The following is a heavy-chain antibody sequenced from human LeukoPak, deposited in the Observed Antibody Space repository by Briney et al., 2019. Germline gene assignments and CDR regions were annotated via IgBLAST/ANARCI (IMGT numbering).Heavy chain of an antibody. CDR3: ARESKESYGSSFYF. CDR2: ISSSSSTI. Sequence: GVSLRLSCAASGFTFSSYSMNWVRQAPGKGLERVSYISSSSSTIYYADSVKGRFTISRDNSKNTLYVQMDSLRAEDTAVYYCARESKESYGSSFYFWGQGTLVTVSS. V-gene: IGHV3-48*01. J-gene: IGHJ4*02. D-gene: IGHD3-10*01. CDR1: GFTFSSYS.